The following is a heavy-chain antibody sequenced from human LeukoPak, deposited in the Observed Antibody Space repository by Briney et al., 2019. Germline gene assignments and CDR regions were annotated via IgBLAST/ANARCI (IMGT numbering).Heavy chain of an antibody. CDR3: ARSYSSSWYPPPRFDP. CDR2: IYYSGST. Sequence: LSETLSLTCTVSGGSISSYYWSWIRQPPGKGLEWIGYIYYSGSTNYNPSLKSRVTISVDTSKTQFSLKLSSVTAADTAVYYCARSYSSSWYPPPRFDPWGQGTLVTVSS. CDR1: GGSISSYY. D-gene: IGHD6-13*01. V-gene: IGHV4-59*08. J-gene: IGHJ5*02.